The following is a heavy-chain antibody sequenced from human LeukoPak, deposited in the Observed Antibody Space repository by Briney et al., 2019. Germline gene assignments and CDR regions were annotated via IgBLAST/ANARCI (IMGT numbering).Heavy chain of an antibody. D-gene: IGHD3-10*01. J-gene: IGHJ4*02. CDR2: ISSSSSST. CDR3: AKWLGEHDY. Sequence: PGGSLRLSCAASGFTFSTYTMNWVRQAPGKGLEWVSYISSSSSSTYYADSVKGRFTISRDNSKNTLYLQMNSLRAEDTAVYYCAKWLGEHDYWGQGTLVTVSS. V-gene: IGHV3-23*01. CDR1: GFTFSTYT.